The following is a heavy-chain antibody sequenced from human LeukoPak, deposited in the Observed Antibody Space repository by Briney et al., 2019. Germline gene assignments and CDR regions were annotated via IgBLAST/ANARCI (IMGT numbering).Heavy chain of an antibody. CDR2: INHSGST. CDR1: GGSFSGYY. D-gene: IGHD3-10*01. J-gene: IGHJ1*01. CDR3: ARGGPNYYGSGSYYQYFQH. Sequence: PSETLSLTRAVYGGSFSGYYWSWIRQPPGKGLEWIGEINHSGSTNYNPSLKSRVTISVDTSKNQFSLKLSSVTAADTAVYYCARGGPNYYGSGSYYQYFQHWGQGTLVTVSS. V-gene: IGHV4-34*01.